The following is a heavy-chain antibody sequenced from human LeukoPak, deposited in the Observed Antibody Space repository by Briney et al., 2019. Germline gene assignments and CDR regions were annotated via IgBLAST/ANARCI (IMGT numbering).Heavy chain of an antibody. J-gene: IGHJ3*02. Sequence: SETLSLTCTVSGGSISSSSYYWGWIRQPPGKGLEWIGSIYYSGSTYYNPSLKSRVTISVDTSKNQFSLQPNSVTPEDTAVYYCARDHDRRSGWYNAFDIWGQGTMVTVSS. CDR3: ARDHDRRSGWYNAFDI. CDR1: GGSISSSSYY. CDR2: IYYSGST. D-gene: IGHD6-19*01. V-gene: IGHV4-39*02.